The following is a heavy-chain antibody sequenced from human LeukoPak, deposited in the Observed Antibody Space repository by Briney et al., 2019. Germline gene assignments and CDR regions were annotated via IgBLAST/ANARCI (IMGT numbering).Heavy chain of an antibody. V-gene: IGHV4-30-2*01. CDR2: IYHSGST. CDR3: ARRPITMVRGVILYGMDV. Sequence: SQTLSLTCTVSGVSISSGVYSWSWTRQPPGKGLEWIGYIYHSGSTYHNPSLKSRVTISVDRSKNQFSLKLSSVTAADTAVYYCARRPITMVRGVILYGMDVWGKGTTVTVSS. D-gene: IGHD3-10*01. J-gene: IGHJ6*04. CDR1: GVSISSGVYS.